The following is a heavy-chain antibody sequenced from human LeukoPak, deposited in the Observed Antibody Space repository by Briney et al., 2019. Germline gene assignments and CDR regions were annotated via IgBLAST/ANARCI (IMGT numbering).Heavy chain of an antibody. D-gene: IGHD3-10*01. CDR1: GYTFTSYG. J-gene: IGHJ4*02. V-gene: IGHV1-18*01. Sequence: ASVKVSCKASGYTFTSYGISWVRQAPGQGLEWMGWISAYNGNTNYAQKLQGRVTMTTDTSTSTAHMELRSLRSDDTAVYYCARDIVEYYGSGSLPRYWGQGTLVTVSS. CDR2: ISAYNGNT. CDR3: ARDIVEYYGSGSLPRY.